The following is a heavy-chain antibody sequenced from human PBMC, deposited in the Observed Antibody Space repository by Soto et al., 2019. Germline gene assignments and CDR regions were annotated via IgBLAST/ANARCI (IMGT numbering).Heavy chain of an antibody. CDR3: ARGRYDPGY. CDR2: ISYDGSNK. Sequence: QVQLVESGGGVVQPGRSLRLSCAASGFTFSSYAMHWVRQAPGKGLEWVAVISYDGSNKYYADSVKGRFTISRDNSKNTLYLEMRSLRAEDGGVYYCARGRYDPGYWGQGTLVTVS. J-gene: IGHJ4*02. V-gene: IGHV3-30-3*01. D-gene: IGHD3-16*01. CDR1: GFTFSSYA.